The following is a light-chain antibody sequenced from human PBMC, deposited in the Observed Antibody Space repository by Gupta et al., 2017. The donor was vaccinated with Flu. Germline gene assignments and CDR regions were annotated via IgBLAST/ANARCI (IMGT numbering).Light chain of an antibody. V-gene: IGKV1-39*01. CDR3: QQTDSSPFN. J-gene: IGKJ5*01. CDR2: SAS. Sequence: DIQMTQSPSSLSAAVGDRITITCRANQNIDNSLNWYQQRPGQSPAPLIYSASTLQSGVPSRFRGDGSGTEFTLTISRLRREDFGTYHCQQTDSSPFNFGQGTRLDI. CDR1: QNIDNS.